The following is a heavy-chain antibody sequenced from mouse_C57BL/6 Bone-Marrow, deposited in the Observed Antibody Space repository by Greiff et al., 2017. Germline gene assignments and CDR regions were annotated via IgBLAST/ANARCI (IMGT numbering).Heavy chain of an antibody. CDR1: GYTFTDYY. D-gene: IGHD3-3*01. CDR2: IYPGSGNT. Sequence: VQLVESGAELVRPGASVKLSCKASGYTFTDYYINWVKQRPGQGLEWIARIYPGSGNTYYNEKFKGKATLTAEKSSSTAYMQLSSLTSEVAAVYFCARQGYWGQGTLVTVSA. V-gene: IGHV1-76*01. J-gene: IGHJ3*01. CDR3: ARQGY.